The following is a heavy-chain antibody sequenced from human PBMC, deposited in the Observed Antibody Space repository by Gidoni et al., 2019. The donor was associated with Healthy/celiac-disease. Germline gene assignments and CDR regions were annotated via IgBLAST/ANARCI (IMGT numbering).Heavy chain of an antibody. CDR2: IEQDGSEK. J-gene: IGHJ4*02. Sequence: EVQPVESGGALVQPGGSLSPSCAASGFTFSSYWMSWVRQAPGKGLELVANIEQDGSEKYYVGSVKGRFTISRDNAKNSLYLQMNSLRAEDTAVYYCARESWYWDHFDYWGQRTLITVSS. D-gene: IGHD6-13*01. V-gene: IGHV3-7*01. CDR3: ARESWYWDHFDY. CDR1: GFTFSSYW.